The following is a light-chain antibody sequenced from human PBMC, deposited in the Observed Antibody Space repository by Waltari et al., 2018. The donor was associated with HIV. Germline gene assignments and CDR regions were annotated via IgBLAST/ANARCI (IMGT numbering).Light chain of an antibody. J-gene: IGLJ3*02. CDR1: SGSIASNY. CDR3: QSYDSSNHWV. CDR2: EDN. V-gene: IGLV6-57*01. Sequence: NFMLTQPHSVSESPGKTVTISCTRSSGSIASNYVQWYQQRPGSSPTPVIYEDNQRPSGVPVQISGSIDSSSISAARTISGLKTEDEADYYCQSYDSSNHWVFGGGTNLTVL.